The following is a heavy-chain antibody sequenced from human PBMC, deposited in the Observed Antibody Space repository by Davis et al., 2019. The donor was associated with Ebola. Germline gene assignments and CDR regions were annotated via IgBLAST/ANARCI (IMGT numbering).Heavy chain of an antibody. V-gene: IGHV4-59*08. CDR2: ISYGGST. CDR3: AVSYSMSSLKAFDV. D-gene: IGHD5-12*01. J-gene: IGHJ3*01. Sequence: GSLRLSCTVSGGSISSHYWSWIRQTPEKGLEWIGYISYGGSTTYNPSLKSRVTISADTSKSQFSLKVDSVTAADTAMYYCAVSYSMSSLKAFDVWGQGTMVTVSS. CDR1: GGSISSHY.